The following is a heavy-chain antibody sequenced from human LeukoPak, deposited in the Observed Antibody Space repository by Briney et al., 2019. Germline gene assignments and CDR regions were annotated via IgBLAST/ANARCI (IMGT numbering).Heavy chain of an antibody. CDR2: INPNSGDT. Sequence: ASVKVSCKASGYTFTSSDINWVRQATGQGPEWMGWINPNSGDTGYAQKFQDRVTMTRNTSISTAYMELSSLRSEDAAVYYCARRYCSATSCHKYYGMDVWGQGTTVTVSS. CDR3: ARRYCSATSCHKYYGMDV. D-gene: IGHD2-2*01. J-gene: IGHJ6*02. V-gene: IGHV1-8*01. CDR1: GYTFTSSD.